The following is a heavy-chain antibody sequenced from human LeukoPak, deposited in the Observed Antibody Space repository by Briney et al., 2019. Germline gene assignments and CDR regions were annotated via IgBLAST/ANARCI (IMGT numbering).Heavy chain of an antibody. J-gene: IGHJ3*02. Sequence: GGSLRLSCAASGFTLSSYWMSWVRQAPGKGLEWVANIKQDGSEKYYVDSVKGRFTISRDNAKNSVYLQMNSLRAEDTAVYHCARVAGPPHDIAAAGHDAFDIWGQGTMVTVSS. CDR3: ARVAGPPHDIAAAGHDAFDI. D-gene: IGHD6-13*01. V-gene: IGHV3-7*01. CDR2: IKQDGSEK. CDR1: GFTLSSYW.